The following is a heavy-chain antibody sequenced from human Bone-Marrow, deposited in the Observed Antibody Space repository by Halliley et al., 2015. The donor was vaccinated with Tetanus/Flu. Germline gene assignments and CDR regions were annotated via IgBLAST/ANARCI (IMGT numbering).Heavy chain of an antibody. Sequence: LSLTCAVSGASIDSGDYSWSWIRQPPGKGLEWIGYIHNSGTTFYNPSLKSRLTMSVDTSKNQFSLRLTSVTAADTAVYYCARENYDSAGYYFPYYFDYWGQGTLVTVSS. CDR1: GASIDSGDYS. CDR3: ARENYDSAGYYFPYYFDY. V-gene: IGHV4-30-4*01. J-gene: IGHJ4*02. D-gene: IGHD3-22*01. CDR2: IHNSGTT.